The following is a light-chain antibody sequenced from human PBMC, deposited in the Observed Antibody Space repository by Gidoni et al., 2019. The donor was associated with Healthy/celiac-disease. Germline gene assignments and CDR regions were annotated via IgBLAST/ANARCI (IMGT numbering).Light chain of an antibody. CDR2: EVS. V-gene: IGLV2-8*01. CDR1: SSNVGGYNY. Sequence: QSALTQPPSATGTPGQSVTISCTGTSSNVGGYNYVSWYQQHPGKAPNLMIYEVSKRPTGVPVRFSGSKSCNTASLTVSGLQAEDDADYYCSSYAGSNNLVFGGGPTLTVL. CDR3: SSYAGSNNLV. J-gene: IGLJ2*01.